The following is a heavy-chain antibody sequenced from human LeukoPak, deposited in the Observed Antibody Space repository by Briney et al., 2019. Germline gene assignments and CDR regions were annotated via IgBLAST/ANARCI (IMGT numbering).Heavy chain of an antibody. CDR2: IGTAGDT. Sequence: PGGSLRLSCAASGFTFSDYGMHWVRQATGKGLEWVSAIGTAGDTYYTGSVKGRFTISRENAKNPLYLQMNSLRAGDTAVYYCARVAKERVGGVYYFDYWGQGTLVTVSS. J-gene: IGHJ4*02. V-gene: IGHV3-13*01. D-gene: IGHD1-1*01. CDR3: ARVAKERVGGVYYFDY. CDR1: GFTFSDYG.